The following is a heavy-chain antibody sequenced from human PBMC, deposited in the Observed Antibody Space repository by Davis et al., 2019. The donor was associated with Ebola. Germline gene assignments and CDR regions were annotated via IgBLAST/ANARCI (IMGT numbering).Heavy chain of an antibody. D-gene: IGHD3-3*01. CDR2: INPNSGDT. CDR1: GYTFTGYY. V-gene: IGHV1-2*02. Sequence: ASVKVSCKASGYTFTGYYIHWMRQAPGQGLEWMGWINPNSGDTKYAQKFQGRVTVTRDTSIRTAYMELPRLRSDDTAVFFCTRGSGFWSGYFTAHFEFWGQGTLVTVSS. J-gene: IGHJ4*01. CDR3: TRGSGFWSGYFTAHFEF.